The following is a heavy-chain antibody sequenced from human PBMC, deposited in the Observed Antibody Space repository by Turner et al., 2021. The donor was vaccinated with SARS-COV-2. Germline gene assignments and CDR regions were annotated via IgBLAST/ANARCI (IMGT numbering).Heavy chain of an antibody. CDR1: GGSISSYY. V-gene: IGHV4-59*08. Sequence: QVQLQESGPGLVKPSETLSLTCTVSGGSISSYYWSWIRQPPGKGLEWIGYIYYSGSTNYNPSLKSRVTISVDTSKNQFSLKLSSVTAADTAIYYCASPGGNSGWFFAYDIWGQGTMVTVSS. J-gene: IGHJ3*02. D-gene: IGHD6-19*01. CDR2: IYYSGST. CDR3: ASPGGNSGWFFAYDI.